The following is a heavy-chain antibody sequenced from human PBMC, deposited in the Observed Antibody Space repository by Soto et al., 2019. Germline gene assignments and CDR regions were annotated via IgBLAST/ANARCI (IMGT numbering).Heavy chain of an antibody. CDR1: GFTFHGYG. Sequence: QVQLVESGGGVVQPGGSLRLSCAASGFTFHGYGMHWVRQSPGEGLEWVAVLGNDESDQYFADSVKGRFTISRDNSKNTLYLQLDSLRPEDTAVYYCARSIGGSSYYPPDYWGQGTLVTVSS. CDR3: ARSIGGSSYYPPDY. D-gene: IGHD6-13*01. V-gene: IGHV3-30*03. J-gene: IGHJ4*02. CDR2: LGNDESDQ.